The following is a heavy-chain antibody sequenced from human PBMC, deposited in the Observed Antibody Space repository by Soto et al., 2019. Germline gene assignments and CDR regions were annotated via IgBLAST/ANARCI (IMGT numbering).Heavy chain of an antibody. CDR2: INHSGST. CDR3: ARSTYYDFWSPYYYGMDV. V-gene: IGHV4-34*01. J-gene: IGHJ6*02. Sequence: SETLSLTCAVYGASFSGYYWSWIRQPPGKGLEWIGEINHSGSTNYNPSLKSRVTISVDTSKNQFSLKLSSVTAADTAVYYCARSTYYDFWSPYYYGMDVWGQGTTVTVSS. D-gene: IGHD3-3*01. CDR1: GASFSGYY.